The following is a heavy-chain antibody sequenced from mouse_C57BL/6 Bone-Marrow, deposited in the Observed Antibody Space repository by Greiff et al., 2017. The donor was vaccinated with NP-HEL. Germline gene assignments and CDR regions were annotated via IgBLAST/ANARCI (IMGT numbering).Heavy chain of an antibody. Sequence: VQLQQSGAELVRPGASVKLSCTASGFNIKDDYMHWVKQRPEQGLEWIGWIDPENGDTEYASKFQGKATITADTSSNTAYLQLSSLTSEDTAVYYCTRLLRYDFDYWGQGTTLTVSS. CDR1: GFNIKDDY. CDR3: TRLLRYDFDY. V-gene: IGHV14-4*01. J-gene: IGHJ2*01. D-gene: IGHD2-10*01. CDR2: IDPENGDT.